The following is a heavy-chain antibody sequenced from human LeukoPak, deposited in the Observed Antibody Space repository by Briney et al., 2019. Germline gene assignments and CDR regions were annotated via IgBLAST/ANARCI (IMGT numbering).Heavy chain of an antibody. CDR3: ARVPTKAIMFDP. CDR1: GYTFTSYG. Sequence: ASVKVSCKASGYTFTSYGISWVRQAPGQGLEWMGWINPNSGGTNYAQKFQGRVTMTRDTSISTAYMELSRLRSDDTAVYYCARVPTKAIMFDPWGQGTLVTVSS. V-gene: IGHV1-2*02. J-gene: IGHJ5*02. CDR2: INPNSGGT.